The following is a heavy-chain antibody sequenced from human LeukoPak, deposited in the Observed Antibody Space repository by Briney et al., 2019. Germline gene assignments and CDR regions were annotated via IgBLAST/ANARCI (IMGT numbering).Heavy chain of an antibody. CDR2: ISWDGGST. Sequence: GGSLRLSCAASGFTFDDYTMHWVRQAPGKGLEWVSLISWDGGSTYYADSVKGRFTISRDNSKNSLYPQMNSLRTEDTALYYCAKEKGAAAAHGGLDYWGQGTLVTVSS. CDR1: GFTFDDYT. D-gene: IGHD6-13*01. V-gene: IGHV3-43*01. CDR3: AKEKGAAAAHGGLDY. J-gene: IGHJ4*02.